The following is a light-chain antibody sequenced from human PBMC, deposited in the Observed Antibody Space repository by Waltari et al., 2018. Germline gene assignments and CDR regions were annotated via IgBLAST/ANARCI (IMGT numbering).Light chain of an antibody. CDR1: SSDVGSYNY. CDR2: EVN. V-gene: IGLV2-23*02. CDR3: CSYAGSSTFVV. Sequence: QSALTQPASVSGSPGQSITVSCTGTSSDVGSYNYVAGYQQRPGKAPKLLLYEVNKRPSGASNRFSGSKSGNTAALTISGLQAEDEADYHCCSYAGSSTFVVFGGGTKVTVL. J-gene: IGLJ3*02.